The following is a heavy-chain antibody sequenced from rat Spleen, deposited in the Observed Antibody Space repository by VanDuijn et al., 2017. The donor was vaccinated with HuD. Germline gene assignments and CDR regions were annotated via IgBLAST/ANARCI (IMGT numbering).Heavy chain of an antibody. CDR2: INYDGSST. D-gene: IGHD1-7*01. V-gene: IGHV5-20*01. CDR1: GFTFDDYH. Sequence: EVRLVESGGGLVQPGRSLKLSCAASGFTFDDYHMAWVRQAPTKGLEWVASINYDGSSTYYRDSVKGRFTLSRDNAKSSLYLQMDSLRSEDTATYYCATEAYYGSPYYFDYWGQGVMVTVSS. J-gene: IGHJ2*01. CDR3: ATEAYYGSPYYFDY.